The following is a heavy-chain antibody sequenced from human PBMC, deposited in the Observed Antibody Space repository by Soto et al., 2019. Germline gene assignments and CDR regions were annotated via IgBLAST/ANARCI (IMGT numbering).Heavy chain of an antibody. V-gene: IGHV2-5*02. CDR2: IYWDDDK. Sequence: QITLKETGPTLVKPTQTLTLTCTLSGFSLSTSGVGVGWIRQPPGKALEWLALIYWDDDKRYSPSLRSRLTITKDTSKIQVVLTMTNMDPVDTASYYCAHASEYSSGWHELREGYYFDYWGQGTLVTVSS. J-gene: IGHJ4*02. D-gene: IGHD6-19*01. CDR1: GFSLSTSGVG. CDR3: AHASEYSSGWHELREGYYFDY.